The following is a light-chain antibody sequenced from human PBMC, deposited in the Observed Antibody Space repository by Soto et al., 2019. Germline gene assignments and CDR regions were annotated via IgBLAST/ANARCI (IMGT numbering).Light chain of an antibody. CDR1: SSDVGGYKY. J-gene: IGLJ3*02. V-gene: IGLV2-8*01. Sequence: QSALTQPPSASGSPGQSVTISCTGTSSDVGGYKYVFWYQQHPGKAPKLMIYDVSKRPSGVPDRFSGSKSGNTASLTVSGLQAEDEADYYCSSYAGTNNSRVFGGGTKLTVL. CDR2: DVS. CDR3: SSYAGTNNSRV.